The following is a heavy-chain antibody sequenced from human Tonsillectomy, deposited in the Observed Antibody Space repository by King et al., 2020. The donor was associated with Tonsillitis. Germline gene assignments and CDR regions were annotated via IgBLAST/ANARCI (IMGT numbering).Heavy chain of an antibody. V-gene: IGHV3-30*02. Sequence: VQLVESGGGVVQPGGSLRLSCAASGFTFSSYGMHWVRQAPGKGLEWVAFIRYDGGNKYYADSVKGRFTISRDNSKNTLYLQMNSLRAEDTAVYYCAKDRGFGVVRGVIPFDYWGQGTLVTVSS. CDR2: IRYDGGNK. CDR1: GFTFSSYG. J-gene: IGHJ4*02. CDR3: AKDRGFGVVRGVIPFDY. D-gene: IGHD3-10*01.